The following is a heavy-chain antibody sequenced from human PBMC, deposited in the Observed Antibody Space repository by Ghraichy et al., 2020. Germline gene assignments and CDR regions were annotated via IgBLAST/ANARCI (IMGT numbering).Heavy chain of an antibody. CDR2: ISAGSGVI. V-gene: IGHV3-21*01. D-gene: IGHD2-2*02. Sequence: LSLTCVASGFMFDDYTMNWVRQAPGKVLEWVSSISAGSGVIYYAHSVRGRFTPSRDNAKNSLYLQMNALRVEDTAVYYCARDSVPASIPYGVDVWGQGTTVIVSS. CDR1: GFMFDDYT. J-gene: IGHJ6*02. CDR3: ARDSVPASIPYGVDV.